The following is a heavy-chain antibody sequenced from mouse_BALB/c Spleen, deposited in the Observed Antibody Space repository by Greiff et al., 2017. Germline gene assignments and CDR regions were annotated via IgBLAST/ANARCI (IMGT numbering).Heavy chain of an antibody. Sequence: VQLQQSGAELVKPGASVKLSCKTSGYTFTSYWIQWVKQRPGQGLGWIGEIFPGTGTTYYNEKFKGKATLTIDTSSSTAYMQLSSLTSEDSAVYFCARRERDGYYNFDYWGQGTTLTVSS. CDR3: ARRERDGYYNFDY. CDR2: IFPGTGTT. V-gene: IGHV1S132*01. CDR1: GYTFTSYW. J-gene: IGHJ2*01. D-gene: IGHD2-3*01.